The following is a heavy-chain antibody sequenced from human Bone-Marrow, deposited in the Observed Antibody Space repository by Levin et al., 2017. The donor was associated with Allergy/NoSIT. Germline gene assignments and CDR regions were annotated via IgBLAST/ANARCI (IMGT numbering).Heavy chain of an antibody. D-gene: IGHD3-10*01. J-gene: IGHJ6*02. CDR3: ARDRDPSQNFYYGLDV. CDR2: ISNDGRNA. CDR1: GGMFNNYG. V-gene: IGHV3-30*03. Sequence: RGESLKISCAASGGMFNNYGMHWVRQAPDKGLEWVALISNDGRNAYYADSVKGRFTISRDNSRNTLYLYMNSLRLDDAAIYYCARDRDPSQNFYYGLDVWGQGTMVTVSS.